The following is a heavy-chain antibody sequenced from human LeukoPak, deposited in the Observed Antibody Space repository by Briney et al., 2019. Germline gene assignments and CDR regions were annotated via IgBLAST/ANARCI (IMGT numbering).Heavy chain of an antibody. CDR1: GGSFSGYY. V-gene: IGHV4-34*01. Sequence: PSETLSLTCAVYGGSFSGYYWSWIRQPPGKGLEWIGEINHSGSTNYNPSLKSRVTISVDTSKNQFSLILSSVTAADTAVYYCARNARYNWFDPWGQGTLVTVSS. D-gene: IGHD3-9*01. CDR2: INHSGST. CDR3: ARNARYNWFDP. J-gene: IGHJ5*02.